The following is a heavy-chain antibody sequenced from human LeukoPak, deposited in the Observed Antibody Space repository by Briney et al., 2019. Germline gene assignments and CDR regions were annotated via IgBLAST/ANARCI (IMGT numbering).Heavy chain of an antibody. CDR3: ARLLWFGELSSDAFDI. D-gene: IGHD3-10*01. CDR1: GFTFSSYS. CDR2: ISSSSSYI. J-gene: IGHJ3*02. V-gene: IGHV3-21*01. Sequence: SGGSLRLSCAASGFTFSSYSMNWVRQAPGKGLEWVSSISSSSSYIYYADSVKGRFTISRDNAKNSLYLQMNSLRAEDTAVYYCARLLWFGELSSDAFDIWGQGTLVTVSS.